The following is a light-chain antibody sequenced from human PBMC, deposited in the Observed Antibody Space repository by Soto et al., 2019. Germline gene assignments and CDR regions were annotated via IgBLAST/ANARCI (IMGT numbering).Light chain of an antibody. CDR1: QSVSSSY. CDR2: GAS. Sequence: EIVLTQSPGTLSLSPGKRATLSCRASQSVSSSYLAWYQQKPGQAPRLLIYGASSRATGIPDRFSGSGSGTDFTLTISRLEPEHFAVYYCQQYGSSPNTFGQGTKLEIK. V-gene: IGKV3-20*01. J-gene: IGKJ2*01. CDR3: QQYGSSPNT.